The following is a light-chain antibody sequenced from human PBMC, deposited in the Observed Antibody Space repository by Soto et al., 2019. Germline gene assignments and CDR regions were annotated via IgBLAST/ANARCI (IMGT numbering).Light chain of an antibody. CDR3: SSYTSSNTYV. CDR1: SSDVGAYNY. J-gene: IGLJ1*01. V-gene: IGLV2-14*03. CDR2: DVG. Sequence: QSVLTQPASVSGSPGQSITISCTGTSSDVGAYNYVSWYQQHPGKAPKLMIYDVGNRPSGVSNRFSSSKSGNTASLTISGLQAEDEADYYCSSYTSSNTYVFGTGTKVTVL.